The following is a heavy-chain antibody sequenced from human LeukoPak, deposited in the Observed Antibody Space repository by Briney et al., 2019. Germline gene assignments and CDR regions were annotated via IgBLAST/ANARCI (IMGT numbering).Heavy chain of an antibody. D-gene: IGHD3-10*01. CDR1: GYTFTSYG. V-gene: IGHV1-18*04. J-gene: IGHJ4*02. Sequence: ASVKVSCKASGYTFTSYGISWVRQAPGQGREWMGWINAYNGKTNYAQKLKDRVTMTTHTTTSTAYMELRSLRSDDTAVYHCARDLRHNMVRGVMGPLNYWGQGTLVTVSS. CDR3: ARDLRHNMVRGVMGPLNY. CDR2: INAYNGKT.